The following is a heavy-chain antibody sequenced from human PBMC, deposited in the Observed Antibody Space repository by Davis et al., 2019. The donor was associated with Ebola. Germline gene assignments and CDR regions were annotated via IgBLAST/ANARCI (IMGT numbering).Heavy chain of an antibody. V-gene: IGHV3-23*01. Sequence: GESLKISCAASGFTFSSYAMSWVRQAPGKGLEWVSAISGSGGSTYYADSVKGRFTISRDNSKNTLYLQMNSLRGEDTAVYYCAKDIGNYSSSWHFDYWGQGTLVTVSS. D-gene: IGHD6-13*01. CDR1: GFTFSSYA. CDR3: AKDIGNYSSSWHFDY. J-gene: IGHJ4*02. CDR2: ISGSGGST.